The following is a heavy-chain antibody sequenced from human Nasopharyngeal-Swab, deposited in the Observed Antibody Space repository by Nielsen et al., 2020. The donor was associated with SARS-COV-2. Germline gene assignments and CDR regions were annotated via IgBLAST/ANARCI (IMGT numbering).Heavy chain of an antibody. CDR3: ARDHQGYCSSTSCHNWFDP. J-gene: IGHJ5*02. CDR2: IYYSGST. D-gene: IGHD2-2*01. V-gene: IGHV4-59*01. Sequence: SETLSLTSTVSGGSISSYYWSWIRQPPGKGLEWIGYIYYSGSTNYNPSLKSRVTISVDTSKNQFSLKLSSVTAADTAVYYCARDHQGYCSSTSCHNWFDPWGQGTLVTVSS. CDR1: GGSISSYY.